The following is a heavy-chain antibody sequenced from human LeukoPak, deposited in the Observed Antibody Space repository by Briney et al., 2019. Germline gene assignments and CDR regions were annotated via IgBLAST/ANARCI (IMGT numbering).Heavy chain of an antibody. CDR1: GGSISSSSYY. CDR3: ARVTTVTTVYFDY. V-gene: IGHV4-39*01. Sequence: PSETLSLTCTVSGGSISSSSYYWGWIRQPPGKGLEWIGSIYYSGSSYYNPSLKSRVTISVDTSKNQFSLKLSSATAADTAVYYCARVTTVTTVYFDYWGQGTLVTVSS. J-gene: IGHJ4*02. D-gene: IGHD4-11*01. CDR2: IYYSGSS.